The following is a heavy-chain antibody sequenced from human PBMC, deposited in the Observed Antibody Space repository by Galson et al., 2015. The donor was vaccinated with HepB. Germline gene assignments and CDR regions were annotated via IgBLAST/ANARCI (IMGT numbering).Heavy chain of an antibody. CDR3: AAGIAKKYYFDY. Sequence: SLRLSCAASGLTVNSNYMTWVRQAPGKGLEWVSIIYSDNTYYADSVKGRFTISRDSSENTLVLQMSSLGAEDTAVYFCAAGIAKKYYFDYWGQGTLVTVSS. CDR2: IYSDNT. V-gene: IGHV3-66*01. CDR1: GLTVNSNY. D-gene: IGHD6-13*01. J-gene: IGHJ4*02.